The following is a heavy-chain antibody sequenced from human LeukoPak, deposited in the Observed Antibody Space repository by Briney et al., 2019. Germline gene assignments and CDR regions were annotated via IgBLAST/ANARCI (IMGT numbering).Heavy chain of an antibody. Sequence: SETLSLTCAVYGGSFSGYIWSWIRQHPGKGLEWIGYIYYSGSTYYNPSLKSRVTISVDTSKNQFSLKLSSVTAADTAVYYCARDIKAASDAFDIWGQGTMVTVSS. CDR1: GGSFSGYI. D-gene: IGHD2-15*01. J-gene: IGHJ3*02. CDR3: ARDIKAASDAFDI. V-gene: IGHV4-31*11. CDR2: IYYSGST.